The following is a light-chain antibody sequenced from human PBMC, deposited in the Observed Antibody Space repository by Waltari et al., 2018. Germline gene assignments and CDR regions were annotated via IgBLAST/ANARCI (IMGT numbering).Light chain of an antibody. CDR1: ERISSW. CDR2: EAS. CDR3: QQYAGSPWT. J-gene: IGKJ1*01. Sequence: ETQMTQSPSTLSASAGDRVTITCRASERISSWLAWYQQKPGRGPKLLVYEASSLERGVPSRFSGGGFGTEFTLTISGLQPDDFATYYCQQYAGSPWTFGQGTKVEIK. V-gene: IGKV1-5*03.